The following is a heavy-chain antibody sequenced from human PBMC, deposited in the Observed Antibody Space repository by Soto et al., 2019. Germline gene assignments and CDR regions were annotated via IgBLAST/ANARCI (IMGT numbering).Heavy chain of an antibody. Sequence: GGSLRLSCAASGFTFSSYAMSWVRQAPGKGLEWVSAISGSGGSTYYADSVKGRFTISRDNSKNTLYLQMNSLRAEDTAVYYCANLQIAAYWYFDLWGRGTLVTVSS. CDR2: ISGSGGST. CDR1: GFTFSSYA. V-gene: IGHV3-23*01. CDR3: ANLQIAAYWYFDL. D-gene: IGHD6-13*01. J-gene: IGHJ2*01.